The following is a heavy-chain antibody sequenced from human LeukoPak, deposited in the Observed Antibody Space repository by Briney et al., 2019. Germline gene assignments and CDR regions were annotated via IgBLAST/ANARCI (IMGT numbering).Heavy chain of an antibody. V-gene: IGHV3-33*01. CDR1: GFTFSYYA. CDR2: IWSDGSNK. D-gene: IGHD3-10*01. CDR3: ARELFSSGSCPDG. J-gene: IGHJ4*02. Sequence: GGSLRLSCSASGFTFSYYAIHWVRQAPGKGLEWVALIWSDGSNKYYADSVKGRITISRDNSKNTVYLQMNSLSAEDTAVYYCARELFSSGSCPDGWGQGTLVTVSS.